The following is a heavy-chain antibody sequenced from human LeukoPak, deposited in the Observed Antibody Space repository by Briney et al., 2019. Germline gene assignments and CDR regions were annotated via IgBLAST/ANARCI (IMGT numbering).Heavy chain of an antibody. CDR2: IKQDGSEK. D-gene: IGHD2-2*01. J-gene: IGHJ3*01. Sequence: PGGSLRLSCAASGFTFSRSWMSWVRQAPGKGLEWVANIKQDGSEKYYVDSVKGRFTISRDNAKNSLYLQMNSLRAEDTAVYYCARAGCTSTSCYSLALDVWGQGTMVTVSS. CDR3: ARAGCTSTSCYSLALDV. V-gene: IGHV3-7*01. CDR1: GFTFSRSW.